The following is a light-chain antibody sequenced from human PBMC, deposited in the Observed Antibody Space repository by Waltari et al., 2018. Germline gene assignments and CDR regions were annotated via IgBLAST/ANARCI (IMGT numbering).Light chain of an antibody. CDR1: SSDVGGYNY. CDR3: SSYAGSNNYVL. CDR2: EVN. V-gene: IGLV2-8*01. J-gene: IGLJ2*01. Sequence: QSALTPPPPASGSPGQSVTISCTGTSSDVGGYNYVSWYQQHPGKAPKLMIYEVNNRPSGVLDRFSGSKSGNTAPLTVSGLQAEDEADYSCSSYAGSNNYVLFGGGTKLTVL.